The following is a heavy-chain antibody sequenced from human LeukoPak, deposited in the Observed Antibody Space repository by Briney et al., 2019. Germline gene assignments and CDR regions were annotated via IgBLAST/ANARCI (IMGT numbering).Heavy chain of an antibody. CDR2: ISGSGGST. CDR1: GFTFSSYA. J-gene: IGHJ4*02. CDR3: AKLRLGGYCSSTSCSPPY. Sequence: GGSLRLSCAASGFTFSSYAMSWVRQAPGKGLEWVSAISGSGGSTYYADSVKGRFTISRDNSKNTLYLQMNSLRAEDTAVYYCAKLRLGGYCSSTSCSPPYWGQGTLVTVFS. V-gene: IGHV3-23*01. D-gene: IGHD2-2*01.